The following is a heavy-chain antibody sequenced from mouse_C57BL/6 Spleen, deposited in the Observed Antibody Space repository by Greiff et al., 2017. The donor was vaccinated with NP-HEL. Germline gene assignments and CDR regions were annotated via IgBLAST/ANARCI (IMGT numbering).Heavy chain of an antibody. CDR1: GYTFTSYW. Sequence: QVQLQQSGAELVRPGSSVKLSCKASGYTFTSYWMDWVKQRPGQGLEWIGNIYPSDSETHYNQKFKDKATLTVDKSSSTAYMQLSSLTSEDSAVYYCARLGSSYLFAYWGQGTLVTVSA. D-gene: IGHD1-1*01. J-gene: IGHJ3*01. CDR2: IYPSDSET. V-gene: IGHV1-61*01. CDR3: ARLGSSYLFAY.